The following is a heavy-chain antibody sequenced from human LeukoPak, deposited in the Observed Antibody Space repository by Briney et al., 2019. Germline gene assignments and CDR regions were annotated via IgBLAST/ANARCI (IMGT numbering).Heavy chain of an antibody. Sequence: KPSETLSLTCTVSGGSISSSSYYWGWIRQPPGKGLEWIGSIYYSGSTNYNPSLKSRVTISVDTSKNQFSLRLTSVTAADTAVYYCAREASGGYDILNGYFNSGFDIWGQGTTVTASS. J-gene: IGHJ3*02. D-gene: IGHD3-9*01. V-gene: IGHV4-39*07. CDR3: AREASGGYDILNGYFNSGFDI. CDR1: GGSISSSSYY. CDR2: IYYSGST.